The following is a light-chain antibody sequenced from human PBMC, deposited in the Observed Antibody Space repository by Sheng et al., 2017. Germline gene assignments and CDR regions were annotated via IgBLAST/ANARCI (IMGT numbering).Light chain of an antibody. Sequence: DIQMTQSPSSVSASLGDRVTITCRASQGFSNYLGWYQHKPGKAPKLLISAASNLQSGIPSRFSGSGSGTNFTLTIISLQPEDFATYYCQQADSFPLTFGGGTKVDIK. V-gene: IGKV1-12*01. CDR3: QQADSFPLT. CDR1: QGFSNY. CDR2: AAS. J-gene: IGKJ4*01.